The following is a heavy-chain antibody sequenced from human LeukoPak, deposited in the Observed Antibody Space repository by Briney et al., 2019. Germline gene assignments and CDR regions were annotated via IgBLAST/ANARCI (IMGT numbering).Heavy chain of an antibody. CDR2: ITWDSGTT. CDR3: AKPSGYSSGWGFYGY. V-gene: IGHV3-43*01. CDR1: GFTFDDYT. D-gene: IGHD6-19*01. Sequence: GGSLRLSCAASGFTFDDYTMHWVRQAPGKSLEWVSLITWDSGTTYYKDSVKGRFTISRDNSKNSLYLQMNSLRTEDTALYYCAKPSGYSSGWGFYGYWGQGTLVTVSS. J-gene: IGHJ4*02.